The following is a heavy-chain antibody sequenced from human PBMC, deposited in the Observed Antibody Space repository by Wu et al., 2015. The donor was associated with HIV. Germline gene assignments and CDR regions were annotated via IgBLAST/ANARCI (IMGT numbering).Heavy chain of an antibody. CDR1: GGTFSSYA. J-gene: IGHJ6*02. V-gene: IGHV1-69*05. D-gene: IGHD1-26*01. Sequence: QVQLVQSGAEVKKPGSSVKVSCKASGGTFSSYAISWVRQAPGQGLEWMGGIIPIFGTANYAQKFQGRVTITTDESTSTAYMELSSLRSEDTAVYYCARVTHVPNSGGPYYGMDVWGQGTTVTVSS. CDR2: IIPIFGTA. CDR3: ARVTHVPNSGGPYYGMDV.